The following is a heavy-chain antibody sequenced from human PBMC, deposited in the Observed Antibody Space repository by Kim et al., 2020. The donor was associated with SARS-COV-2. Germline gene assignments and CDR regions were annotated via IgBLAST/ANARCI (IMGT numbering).Heavy chain of an antibody. CDR3: TNRDNDY. J-gene: IGHJ4*02. CDR2: IRSKAYGGTT. CDR1: GFTFGDYA. Sequence: GGSLRLSCTASGFTFGDYAMSWVRQAPGKGLEWVGFIRSKAYGGTTEYAASVKGRFTISRDDSKSIAYLQMNSLKTEDTAVYYCTNRDNDYWGQGTLVTVSS. V-gene: IGHV3-49*04.